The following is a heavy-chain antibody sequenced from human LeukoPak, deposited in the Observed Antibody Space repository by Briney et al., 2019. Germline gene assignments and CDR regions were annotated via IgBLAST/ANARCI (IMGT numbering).Heavy chain of an antibody. Sequence: GGSLRLSCAASGFTFSNYAVHWVRQAPGKGLEWVAVISYDGSIKYYADSVKGRFTISRDNSKSTLYLQMNSLRAEDTAVYYCARGSLRVFDYWGQGTLVTVSS. CDR2: ISYDGSIK. CDR1: GFTFSNYA. V-gene: IGHV3-30-3*01. CDR3: ARGSLRVFDY. D-gene: IGHD4-17*01. J-gene: IGHJ4*02.